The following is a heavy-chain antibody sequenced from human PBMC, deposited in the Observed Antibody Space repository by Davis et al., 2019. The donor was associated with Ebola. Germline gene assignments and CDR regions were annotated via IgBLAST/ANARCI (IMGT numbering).Heavy chain of an antibody. V-gene: IGHV3-48*04. CDR2: ISSSGSTI. CDR1: GFTFSSYS. J-gene: IGHJ4*02. Sequence: GESLKISCAASGFTFSSYSMNWVRQAPGKGLEWVSYISSSGSTIYYADSVKGRFTISRDNAKNSLYLQMNSLRAEDTAVYYCARDGYYYDSSGYYSVLDYWGQGTLVTVSS. D-gene: IGHD3-22*01. CDR3: ARDGYYYDSSGYYSVLDY.